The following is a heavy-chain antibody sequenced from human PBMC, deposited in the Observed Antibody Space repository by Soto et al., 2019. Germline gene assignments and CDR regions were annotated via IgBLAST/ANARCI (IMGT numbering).Heavy chain of an antibody. CDR1: GYTFSDNY. J-gene: IGHJ4*02. CDR3: ARVNCSRAVCQIFDF. Sequence: ASVKVSCKASGYTFSDNYIHWVRQAPGQGLEWMGWINPKSGATSYSQNLQGRVTVTSDTSISTAYMELTRLRSDDTAIYFCARVNCSRAVCQIFDFWGQGSLVTVSS. V-gene: IGHV1-2*02. D-gene: IGHD2-8*02. CDR2: INPKSGAT.